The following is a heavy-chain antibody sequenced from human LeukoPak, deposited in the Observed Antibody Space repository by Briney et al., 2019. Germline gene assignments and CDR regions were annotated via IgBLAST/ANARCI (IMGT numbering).Heavy chain of an antibody. V-gene: IGHV3-48*01. J-gene: IGHJ4*02. Sequence: AGGSLRLSCAASGFTFRLYSMNWVRQAPGKGLEWLSYIRSTDGAIAYADSVKGRFTISRDNSKNTLYLQMSSLRADDTAMYYCAKLILGARSLFDFRGQGILVTVSS. CDR2: IRSTDGAI. D-gene: IGHD1-26*01. CDR3: AKLILGARSLFDF. CDR1: GFTFRLYS.